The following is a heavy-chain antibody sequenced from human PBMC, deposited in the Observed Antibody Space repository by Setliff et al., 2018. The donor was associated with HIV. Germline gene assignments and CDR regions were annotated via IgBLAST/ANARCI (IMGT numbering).Heavy chain of an antibody. D-gene: IGHD3-16*02. J-gene: IGHJ4*02. V-gene: IGHV1-69*13. CDR1: GGTFSSYA. CDR2: IIPIFGTA. CDR3: ARDVTKDMITFGEVIVTSRGYFDS. Sequence: SVKVSCKASGGTFSSYAISWVRQAPGQGLEWVGGIIPIFGTANYAQKFQGRVTVTADESTTTAYMELSSLRSEDTAVYYCARDVTKDMITFGEVIVTSRGYFDSWGQGTLVTVSS.